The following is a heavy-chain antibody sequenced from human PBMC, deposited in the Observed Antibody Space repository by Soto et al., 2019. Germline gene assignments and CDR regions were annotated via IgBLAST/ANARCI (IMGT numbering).Heavy chain of an antibody. CDR2: ISAYNGNT. V-gene: IGHV1-18*01. D-gene: IGHD6-13*01. Sequence: ASVKVSSKASGYTFTSYGISWVRQAPGQGLEWMGWISAYNGNTNYAQKLQGRVTMTTDTSTSTAYMELRSLRSDDTAVYYCARSSSSWYYYYYGMDVWGQGTTVTVSS. J-gene: IGHJ6*02. CDR3: ARSSSSWYYYYYGMDV. CDR1: GYTFTSYG.